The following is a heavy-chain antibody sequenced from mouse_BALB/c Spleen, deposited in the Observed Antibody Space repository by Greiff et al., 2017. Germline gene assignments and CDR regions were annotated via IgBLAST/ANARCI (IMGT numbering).Heavy chain of an antibody. J-gene: IGHJ4*01. D-gene: IGHD2-4*01. Sequence: EVKLMESGGGLVQPGGSLKLSCAASGFTFSSYGMSWVRQTPDKRLELVATINSNGGSTYYPDTVKGRFTISRDNAKNTLFLQMTSLRSEDTAMYYCARRGIRAMDYWGQGTSVTVSS. V-gene: IGHV5-6-3*01. CDR1: GFTFSSYG. CDR3: ARRGIRAMDY. CDR2: INSNGGST.